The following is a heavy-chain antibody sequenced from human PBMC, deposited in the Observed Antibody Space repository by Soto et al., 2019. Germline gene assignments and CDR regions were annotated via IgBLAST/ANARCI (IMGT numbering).Heavy chain of an antibody. CDR2: IIPIFGTE. Sequence: QVQLVQSGAEVKKPGSSVEVSCKASGGTFSSYAISWVRQATGQGLAWVGGIIPIFGTENYAQKLQGRVTIHADEPRSTAYMGRSSRRSEDTAVDYCARVRGAAPLLGVSGGRDVRGQGTTVTVAS. J-gene: IGHJ6*02. CDR1: GGTFSSYA. V-gene: IGHV1-69*01. D-gene: IGHD3-16*01. CDR3: ARVRGAAPLLGVSGGRDV.